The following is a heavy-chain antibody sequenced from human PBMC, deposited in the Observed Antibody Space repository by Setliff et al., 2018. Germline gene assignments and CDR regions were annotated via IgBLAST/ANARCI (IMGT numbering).Heavy chain of an antibody. V-gene: IGHV1-46*03. D-gene: IGHD4-4*01. J-gene: IGHJ4*02. CDR2: INPSGGST. Sequence: ASVKVSCKASGYSFTNYYIHWVRQASGQGLEWVGIINPSGGSTSYAQKFQGRVTMTRDTSTSTVYMELSSLRSEDTAVYYCAKSGDYSNRGHFDCWGQGTLVTVSS. CDR1: GYSFTNYY. CDR3: AKSGDYSNRGHFDC.